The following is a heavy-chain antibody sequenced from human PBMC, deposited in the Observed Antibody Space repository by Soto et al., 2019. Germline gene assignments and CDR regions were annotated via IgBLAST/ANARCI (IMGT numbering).Heavy chain of an antibody. D-gene: IGHD6-19*01. CDR2: IYYSGST. J-gene: IGHJ6*02. V-gene: IGHV4-31*03. CDR3: ARDHSSGWTPWYGLDV. CDR1: GGSISSGDYY. Sequence: QVQLQESGPGLVKPSQTLSLTCTVSGGSISSGDYYWSWIRQHPGKGLEWIGYIYYSGSTYYNPSLKSRVTISVDTSKNQFSLKLSSVTAADTAVYYCARDHSSGWTPWYGLDVWGQGTTVTVSS.